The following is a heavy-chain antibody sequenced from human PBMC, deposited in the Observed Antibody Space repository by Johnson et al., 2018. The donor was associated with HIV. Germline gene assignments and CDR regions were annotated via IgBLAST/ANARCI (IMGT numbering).Heavy chain of an antibody. J-gene: IGHJ3*02. CDR3: AKGLIMIVFGGGLAHDAFDM. D-gene: IGHD3-16*01. CDR1: GFTFSSYG. V-gene: IGHV3-30*18. Sequence: QVQLVESGGGVVQPGRSLRLSCAASGFTFSSYGMHWVRQATGKGLEWVAVISYDGSNKYYADSVKGRFTIPRDNSKNTLHLQMNSLRAEDTAVYYCAKGLIMIVFGGGLAHDAFDMWGQGTMVTVSS. CDR2: ISYDGSNK.